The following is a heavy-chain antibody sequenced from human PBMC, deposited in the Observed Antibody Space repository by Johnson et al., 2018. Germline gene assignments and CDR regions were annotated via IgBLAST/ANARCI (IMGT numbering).Heavy chain of an antibody. CDR1: GGSISSSSYF. Sequence: QVQLQESGPGLVKPSETLSLTCSVSGGSISSSSYFWAWIRQPPGKGLEWIGNIYYSGNTYYNPSLKGRVTMSIDTSRDQFSRMPSSVTAADTAVYYCAKDHLKYSNYLFAFDYWGPGALVTVSS. D-gene: IGHD4-11*01. V-gene: IGHV4-39*07. CDR2: IYYSGNT. J-gene: IGHJ4*02. CDR3: AKDHLKYSNYLFAFDY.